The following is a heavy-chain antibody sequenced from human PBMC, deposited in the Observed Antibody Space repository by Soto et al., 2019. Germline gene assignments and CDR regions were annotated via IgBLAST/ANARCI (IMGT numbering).Heavy chain of an antibody. V-gene: IGHV4-4*02. CDR1: GDSISSSVW. CDR2: VFHTGDT. J-gene: IGHJ4*02. CDR3: ARKAWVRFDY. D-gene: IGHD7-27*01. Sequence: QVQMQESGPGLVKPSWTLSLTCAVSGDSISSSVWWTWVRQPPGKGLEWIGEVFHTGDTYFNPSLRSRVAMSVDKSTNEFSLKVTSVTAADTAIYYCARKAWVRFDYWGQGALVTVSS.